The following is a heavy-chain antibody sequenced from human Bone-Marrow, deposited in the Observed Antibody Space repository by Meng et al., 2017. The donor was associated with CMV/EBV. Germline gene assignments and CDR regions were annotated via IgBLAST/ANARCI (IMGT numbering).Heavy chain of an antibody. CDR1: EFIFNNYG. CDR3: VGHQGGPREGVRLV. CDR2: IDINGENR. J-gene: IGHJ4*02. Sequence: LSLTCAASEFIFNNYGIHWLRQAPGKGLEWLSFIDINGENRYNVDIVKGRFIVSKDKSKNTVFLQMNSLRVEDTAVYYCVGHQGGPREGVRLVWGQGTLVTVSS. D-gene: IGHD3-16*01. V-gene: IGHV3-30*02.